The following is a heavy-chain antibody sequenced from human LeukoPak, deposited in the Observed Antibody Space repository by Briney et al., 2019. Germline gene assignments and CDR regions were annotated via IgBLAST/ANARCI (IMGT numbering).Heavy chain of an antibody. D-gene: IGHD6-13*01. J-gene: IGHJ4*02. V-gene: IGHV3-48*03. Sequence: GGSLRLSCAASGFTLSSYEMNWVRLAPGKGLEWISYISRTGNSIYYADSVKGRFTISRDSAKNSLYLQMNSLRAEDTAVYYCARGPYSSNWYVGYWGQGTLVTVAS. CDR3: ARGPYSSNWYVGY. CDR1: GFTLSSYE. CDR2: ISRTGNSI.